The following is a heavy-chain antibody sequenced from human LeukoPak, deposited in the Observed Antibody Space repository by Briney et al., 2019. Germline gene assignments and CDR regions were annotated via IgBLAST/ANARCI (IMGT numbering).Heavy chain of an antibody. D-gene: IGHD3-22*01. V-gene: IGHV3-23*01. CDR2: ISGSGSST. CDR1: GFIFSNNG. J-gene: IGHJ3*02. Sequence: GGSLRLSCAASGFIFSNNGMNWVRQAPGKGLDWVSSISGSGSSTYYAESVKGRVTISRDNSQNTLYLQMNSLRAEDTAIYYCAKDLPYYYDSSGSGDAFDIWGRGTMVTVST. CDR3: AKDLPYYYDSSGSGDAFDI.